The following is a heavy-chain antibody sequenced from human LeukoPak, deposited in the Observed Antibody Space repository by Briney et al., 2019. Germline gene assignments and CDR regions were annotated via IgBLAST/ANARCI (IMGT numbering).Heavy chain of an antibody. CDR3: VSTTRSSPFDN. V-gene: IGHV3-7*01. CDR2: IKQDGSDK. CDR1: GFTFSTSW. Sequence: GGSLRLSCAASGFTFSTSWMTWVRQAPGKGLEWLANIKQDGSDKQYVDSVKGRFAISRDNAKTSVYLQMNSLRAGDTAVYYCVSTTRSSPFDNWGQGTLVTVSS. J-gene: IGHJ4*02. D-gene: IGHD1-1*01.